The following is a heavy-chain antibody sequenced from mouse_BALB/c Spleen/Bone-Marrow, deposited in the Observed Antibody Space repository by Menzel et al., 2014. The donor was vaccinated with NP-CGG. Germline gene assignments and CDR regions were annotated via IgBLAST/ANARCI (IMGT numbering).Heavy chain of an antibody. CDR2: ISSGGGYT. Sequence: EVQVVESGGDLVKPGGSLKLSCAASGFTFSTYGMSWVRQTPDKRLEWVATISSGGGYTYYPDSVKGRFTISRDNANNTLYLQMSGLKSEDTAMYYCTRQRNWDHYAMDYWGQGTSVTVSS. J-gene: IGHJ4*01. D-gene: IGHD4-1*01. CDR3: TRQRNWDHYAMDY. V-gene: IGHV5-6*01. CDR1: GFTFSTYG.